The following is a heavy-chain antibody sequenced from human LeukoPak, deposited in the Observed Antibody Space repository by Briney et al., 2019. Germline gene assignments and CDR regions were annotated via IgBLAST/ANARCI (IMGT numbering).Heavy chain of an antibody. J-gene: IGHJ4*02. CDR2: IIPIFGTA. CDR1: GGTFSSYA. CDR3: ARVGSDSSGWRRFDY. D-gene: IGHD6-19*01. V-gene: IGHV1-69*13. Sequence: ASVKVSCKASGGTFSSYAISWVRQAPGQGLEWMGGIIPIFGTANYAQKFQGRVTITADESTSTAYMELSSLRSEDTAVYYCARVGSDSSGWRRFDYWSQGTLVTVSS.